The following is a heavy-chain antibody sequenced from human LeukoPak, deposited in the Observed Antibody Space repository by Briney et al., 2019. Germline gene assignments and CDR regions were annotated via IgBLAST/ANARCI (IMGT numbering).Heavy chain of an antibody. CDR1: GFIFSYSW. V-gene: IGHV3-7*01. CDR3: ARVGAIYQYYMDV. D-gene: IGHD3-16*02. J-gene: IGHJ6*03. CDR2: IRQDGSET. Sequence: GGSLRLSCAASGFIFSYSWMSWVRQAPGKGLEWVANIRQDGSETYYMDSLRGRFTISRDNAKNSLFLQINSLRAEDTAVYYCARVGAIYQYYMDVWGKGTTVTVSS.